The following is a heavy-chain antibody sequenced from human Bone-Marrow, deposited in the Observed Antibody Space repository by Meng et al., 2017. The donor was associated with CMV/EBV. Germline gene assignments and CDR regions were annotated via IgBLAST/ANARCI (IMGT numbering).Heavy chain of an antibody. V-gene: IGHV3-30*02. J-gene: IGHJ5*02. CDR1: GYTFSIFG. CDR2: IHSDGRNE. CDR3: TTGHGSDEERDYFYP. D-gene: IGHD2/OR15-2a*01. Sequence: GGSLRLSCVASGYTFSIFGMHWVRQAPGKGLEWVAFIHSDGRNEKYAESVGDRFTVSRDNSKNVVYLQMNSLTREDTAMYYCTTGHGSDEERDYFYPWGQGSLVTVSS.